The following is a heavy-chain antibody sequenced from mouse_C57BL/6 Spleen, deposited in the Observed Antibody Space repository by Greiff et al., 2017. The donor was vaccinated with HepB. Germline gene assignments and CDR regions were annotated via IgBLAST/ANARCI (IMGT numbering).Heavy chain of an antibody. CDR2: IWSDGST. V-gene: IGHV2-6-1*01. Sequence: VKLMESGPGLVAPSQSLSITCTVSGFSLTSYGVHWVRQPPGKGLEWLVVIWSDGSTTYNSALKSRLSISKDNSKSQVFLKMNSLQTDDTAMYYCARHNYDYGAMDYWGQGTSVTVSS. CDR3: ARHNYDYGAMDY. CDR1: GFSLTSYG. J-gene: IGHJ4*01.